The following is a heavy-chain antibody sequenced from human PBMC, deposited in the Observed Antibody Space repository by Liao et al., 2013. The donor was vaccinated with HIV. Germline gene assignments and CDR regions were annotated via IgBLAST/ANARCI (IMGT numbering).Heavy chain of an antibody. CDR2: IYYSGST. CDR1: GGSTSSSSYY. D-gene: IGHD2-15*01. J-gene: IGHJ6*03. V-gene: IGHV4-39*07. Sequence: QVQLQESGPGLVKPSGTLSLTCTVSGGSTSSSSYYWGWIRQPPGKGLEWIGNIYYSGSTHYNPSLKRRVTISVETSTNQFFLKLRSVTAADTAVYYCARVGGTYYYYYMDVWGSGTTVTVSS. CDR3: ARVGGTYYYYYMDV.